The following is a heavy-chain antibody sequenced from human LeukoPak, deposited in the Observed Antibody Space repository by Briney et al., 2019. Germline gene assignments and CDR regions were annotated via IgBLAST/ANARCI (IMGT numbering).Heavy chain of an antibody. CDR2: IYYSGTT. CDR3: AGDSSGYNTFDY. CDR1: GDSFTTYY. Sequence: SETLSLTCSLSGDSFTTYYWSWLRQPPGKGLEWIGYIYYSGTTNYNPSLETRVTISIDRPKNQFSLKLASVTAADTAVYYCAGDSSGYNTFDYWGQGTLVTVSS. D-gene: IGHD3-22*01. V-gene: IGHV4-59*01. J-gene: IGHJ4*02.